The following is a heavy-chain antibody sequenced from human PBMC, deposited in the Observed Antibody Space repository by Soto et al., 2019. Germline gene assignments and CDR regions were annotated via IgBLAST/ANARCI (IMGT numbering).Heavy chain of an antibody. V-gene: IGHV5-10-1*01. J-gene: IGHJ3*02. CDR1: GYSFTSYW. D-gene: IGHD3-22*01. CDR3: ARNYDSSLSGAFDI. CDR2: IDPSDSYT. Sequence: XESLKVSWKCSGYSFTSYWISLVLQMPGKGLEWMGRIDPSDSYTNYSPSFQGHVTISADKSISTAYLQWSSLKASDTAMYYCARNYDSSLSGAFDIWGQGTMVTVSS.